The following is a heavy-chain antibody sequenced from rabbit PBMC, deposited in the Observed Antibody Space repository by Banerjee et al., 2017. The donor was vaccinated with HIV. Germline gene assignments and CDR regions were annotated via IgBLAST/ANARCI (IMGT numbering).Heavy chain of an antibody. V-gene: IGHV1S45*01. CDR1: GFSFSDRDV. CDR2: INASTSKP. J-gene: IGHJ4*01. Sequence: QEQLVESGGGLVQPEGSLTLTCKASGFSFSDRDVMCWVRQAPGKGLEWIACINASTSKPVYATWAKGRFTISKASSAAVTLQMTSLTAADTATYFCATDLVGVGVWNLWGQGTLVTVS. CDR3: ATDLVGVGVWNL. D-gene: IGHD3-3*01.